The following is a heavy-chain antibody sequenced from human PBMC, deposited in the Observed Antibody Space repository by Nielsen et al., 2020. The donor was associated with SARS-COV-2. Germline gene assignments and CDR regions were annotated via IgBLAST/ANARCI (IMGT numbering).Heavy chain of an antibody. J-gene: IGHJ4*02. V-gene: IGHV3-33*01. D-gene: IGHD2-15*01. Sequence: GESLKISCAASGFTFSSYGMHWVRQAPGKGLEWVAVIWYDGSNKYYADSVKGRFTISRDNSKNTLYLQMNSLRAEDTAVYYCARDCSGGSCFIDYWGQGTLVTVSS. CDR1: GFTFSSYG. CDR3: ARDCSGGSCFIDY. CDR2: IWYDGSNK.